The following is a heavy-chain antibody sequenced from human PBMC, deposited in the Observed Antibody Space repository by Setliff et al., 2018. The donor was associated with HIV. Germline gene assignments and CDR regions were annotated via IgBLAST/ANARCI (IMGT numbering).Heavy chain of an antibody. CDR2: IKQDGSEK. J-gene: IGHJ6*02. V-gene: IGHV3-7*03. D-gene: IGHD3-10*01. CDR1: GFTFSSYW. CDR3: AKDQGVRGVTNYGMDV. Sequence: GESLKISCAASGFTFSSYWMSWVRQAPGKGLEWVANIKQDGSEKYYVDSVKGRFTVSRDNAKNSLYLQMNSLRAEDTAVYYCAKDQGVRGVTNYGMDVWGQGTTVTVSS.